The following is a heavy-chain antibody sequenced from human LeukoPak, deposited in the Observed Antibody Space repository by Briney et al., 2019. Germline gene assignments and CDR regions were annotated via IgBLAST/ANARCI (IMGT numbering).Heavy chain of an antibody. D-gene: IGHD6-13*01. J-gene: IGHJ4*02. V-gene: IGHV3-15*01. CDR3: TSGIGTIDF. CDR1: GFTFKNVW. Sequence: GGSLRHSNAASGFTFKNVWMSLVGPSPGHGLQWVGRIKSKTEGGTTDYAAPVTGKFTISRDDAKNTLYLQMSSLKTEDTAVYYCTSGIGTIDFWGQGTLVTVSS. CDR2: IKSKTEGGTT.